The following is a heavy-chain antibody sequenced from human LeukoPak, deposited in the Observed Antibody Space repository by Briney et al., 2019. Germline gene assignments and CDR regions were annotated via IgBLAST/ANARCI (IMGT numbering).Heavy chain of an antibody. CDR2: ISSSSSTI. D-gene: IGHD2-2*01. Sequence: GGSLRLSCAASGFTFSDYSMNWVRQAPGKGLEWVSYISSSSSTIYYADSVKGRFTISRDNAKNSLYLQMNSLRAEDTAVYYCARDSAYCSSTSCYALIYYYYYYMDVWGKGTTVTVSS. J-gene: IGHJ6*03. CDR3: ARDSAYCSSTSCYALIYYYYYYMDV. CDR1: GFTFSDYS. V-gene: IGHV3-48*01.